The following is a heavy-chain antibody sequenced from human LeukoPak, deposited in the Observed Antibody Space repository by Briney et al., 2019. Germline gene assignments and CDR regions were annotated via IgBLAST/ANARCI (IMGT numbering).Heavy chain of an antibody. Sequence: GGSLRLSCTVSRGLFNGYSMNWVRQAPGKGLAWVAVIQHDGNDKYYADSVRGRFTVSRDNSKNTLYLQMNSLRAEDTAVYYCAKDRVHYYYDSSGYHPCFDYWGQGTLVTVSS. V-gene: IGHV3-30*04. J-gene: IGHJ4*02. CDR3: AKDRVHYYYDSSGYHPCFDY. CDR2: IQHDGNDK. D-gene: IGHD3-22*01. CDR1: RGLFNGYS.